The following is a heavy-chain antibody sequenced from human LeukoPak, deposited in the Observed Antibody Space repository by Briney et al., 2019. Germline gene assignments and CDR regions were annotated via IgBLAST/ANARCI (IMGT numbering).Heavy chain of an antibody. D-gene: IGHD3-22*01. J-gene: IGHJ4*02. CDR2: ISAYNGNT. CDR1: GGTFSSYG. CDR3: ARVPRYYDSSGYYGDPVDY. Sequence: ASVKVSCKASGGTFSSYGISWVRQAPGQGLEWMGWISAYNGNTNYAQKLQGRVTMTTDTSTSTAYMELRSLRSDDTAVYYCARVPRYYDSSGYYGDPVDYWGQGTLVTVSS. V-gene: IGHV1-18*01.